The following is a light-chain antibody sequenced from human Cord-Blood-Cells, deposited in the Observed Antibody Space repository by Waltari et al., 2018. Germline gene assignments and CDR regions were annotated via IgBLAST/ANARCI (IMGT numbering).Light chain of an antibody. CDR2: DAS. J-gene: IGKJ1*01. Sequence: EIVLTQSPATLSLSPGERATLSCRASQSVSSYLAWYQQKPGQAPRLLIYDASNRATGIPRRFSGSGSGTDFTLTISSLEPEDFAVYYCQQRSKWTFGQGTKVEIK. CDR1: QSVSSY. V-gene: IGKV3-11*01. CDR3: QQRSKWT.